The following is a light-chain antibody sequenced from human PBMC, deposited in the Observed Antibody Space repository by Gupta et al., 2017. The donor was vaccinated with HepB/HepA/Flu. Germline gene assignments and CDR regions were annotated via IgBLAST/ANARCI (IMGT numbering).Light chain of an antibody. CDR3: CSYAGNSGLT. CDR2: EVT. J-gene: IGLJ2*01. V-gene: IGLV2-23*02. CDR1: STDIGAYNL. Sequence: QSALNQPASVSGSRGPSIPMSCTGTSTDIGAYNLVSWYQQLLGKAHTLFIYEVTKRPSGVSDRFSGSKSGNTASLTISGLQAQDEAQYYCCSYAGNSGLTFGGGTRLTVL.